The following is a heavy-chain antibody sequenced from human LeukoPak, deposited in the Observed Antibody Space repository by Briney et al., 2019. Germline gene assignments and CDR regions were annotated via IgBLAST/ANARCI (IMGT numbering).Heavy chain of an antibody. CDR2: ISYDGSNK. V-gene: IGHV3-30*18. D-gene: IGHD5-18*01. CDR3: AKDHSWIQLWLPDAFDI. CDR1: GFTFSSYG. J-gene: IGHJ3*02. Sequence: GGSLRLSCAASGFTFSSYGMHWVRQAPGKGLEWVAVISYDGSNKYYADSVKGRFTISRDNSKNTLYLQMNSLRAEDTAVYYCAKDHSWIQLWLPDAFDIWGQGTMVTVSS.